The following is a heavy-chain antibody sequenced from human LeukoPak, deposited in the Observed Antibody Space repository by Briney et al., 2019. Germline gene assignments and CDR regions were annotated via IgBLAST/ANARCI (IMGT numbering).Heavy chain of an antibody. D-gene: IGHD2-15*01. CDR1: GGSISSGDYY. V-gene: IGHV4-30-4*08. CDR3: AREDPNPYYFDY. Sequence: PSQTLSLTCTVSGGSISSGDYYWSWIRQPPGKGLEWIGYIYYSGSTYYNPSLKSRVTISVDTSKNQFSLKLGSVTAADTAVYYCAREDPNPYYFDYWGQGTLVTVSS. J-gene: IGHJ4*02. CDR2: IYYSGST.